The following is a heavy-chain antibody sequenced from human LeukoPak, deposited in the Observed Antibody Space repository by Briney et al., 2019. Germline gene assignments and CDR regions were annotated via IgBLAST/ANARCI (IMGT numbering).Heavy chain of an antibody. V-gene: IGHV3-30-3*01. CDR1: GFTFSSYT. Sequence: GRSLRLSCAASGFTFSSYTMHWVRQAPGKGLEWVAVISYDGSKEYYADSVKGRFTISRDNSKNTLYLQMNSLRAEDTAVYYCAREGQWLAFDYWGQGTLVTVSS. D-gene: IGHD6-19*01. CDR3: AREGQWLAFDY. J-gene: IGHJ4*02. CDR2: ISYDGSKE.